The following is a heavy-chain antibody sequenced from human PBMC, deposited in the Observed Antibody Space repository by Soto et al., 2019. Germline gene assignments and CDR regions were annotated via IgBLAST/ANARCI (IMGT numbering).Heavy chain of an antibody. CDR3: ARDGGYSYGYIKSYNWFDP. J-gene: IGHJ5*02. Sequence: GGSLRLSCAASGFTFSSYAMHWVRQAPGKGLEWVAVISYDGSNKYYADSVKGRFTISRDNSKNTLYLQMNSLRAEDTAVYYCARDGGYSYGYIKSYNWFDPWGQGTLVTVSS. V-gene: IGHV3-30-3*01. CDR1: GFTFSSYA. CDR2: ISYDGSNK. D-gene: IGHD5-18*01.